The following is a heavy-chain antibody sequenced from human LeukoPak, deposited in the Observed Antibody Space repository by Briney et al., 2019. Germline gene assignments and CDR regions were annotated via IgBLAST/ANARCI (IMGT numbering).Heavy chain of an antibody. CDR1: GFTFSSYA. V-gene: IGHV3-30*04. CDR3: ARKLGYSGSYFDY. D-gene: IGHD1-26*01. J-gene: IGHJ4*02. CDR2: ISYDGSNK. Sequence: GGSLRLSCAASGFTFSSYAMHWVRQAPGKGLEWVAVISYDGSNKYYADSVKGRFTISRDNSKNTLYLQMNSLRAEDTAVYYCARKLGYSGSYFDYWGQGTLVTVSS.